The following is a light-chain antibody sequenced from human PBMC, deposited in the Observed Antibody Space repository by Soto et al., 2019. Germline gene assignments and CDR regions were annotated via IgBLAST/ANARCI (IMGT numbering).Light chain of an antibody. CDR1: QSISSL. CDR3: QHYNSYSEA. V-gene: IGKV1-5*01. CDR2: DAS. J-gene: IGKJ1*01. Sequence: DIQMTQSPSTLSASVGDRVTLTCRASQSISSLLAWYQQKPGKAPKLLIYDASSVEYGVPSRFSGSGSGTEFTLTISSLQPDDFATYYCQHYNSYSEAFGQGTKVNIK.